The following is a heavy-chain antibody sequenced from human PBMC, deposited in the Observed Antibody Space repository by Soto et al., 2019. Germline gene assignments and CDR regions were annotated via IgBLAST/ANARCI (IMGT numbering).Heavy chain of an antibody. Sequence: GGSLRLSCAASGFTFSSYAMSWVRQAPGKGLEWVSAISGSGGSTYYADSVKGRFTISRDNSKNTLYLQMNSLRAEDTAVYYCAKDLTGWDIVVVPAAKSYHYYGMDVWGQGTTVTVSS. CDR1: GFTFSSYA. CDR3: AKDLTGWDIVVVPAAKSYHYYGMDV. J-gene: IGHJ6*02. V-gene: IGHV3-23*01. CDR2: ISGSGGST. D-gene: IGHD2-2*01.